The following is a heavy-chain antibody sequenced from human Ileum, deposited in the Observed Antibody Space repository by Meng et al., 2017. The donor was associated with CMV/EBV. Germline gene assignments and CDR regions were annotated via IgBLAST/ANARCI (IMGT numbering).Heavy chain of an antibody. CDR2: IYYSGST. J-gene: IGHJ5*02. V-gene: IGHV4-39*07. CDR1: GGPISSNYY. Sequence: QPPLQEAVPGLVKPAETLSLTCTVSGGPISSNYYWGWIRQPPGKDLEWIGSIYYSGSTYDNPSLKSRVTMSVDPSKNQFSLRLSSVTAADTAIYYCVGDWGPYKSRGYFDPWGQGTLVTVFS. D-gene: IGHD5-12*01. CDR3: VGDWGPYKSRGYFDP.